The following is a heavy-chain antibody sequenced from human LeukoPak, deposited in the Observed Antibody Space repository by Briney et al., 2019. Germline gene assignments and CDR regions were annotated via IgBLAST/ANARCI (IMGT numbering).Heavy chain of an antibody. V-gene: IGHV1-46*01. CDR2: INPTGGST. Sequence: ASVKVSCKASGYTFTSYYMHWVRQAPGQGLEWMGLINPTGGSTGYAQKFQGRVTMTRDMSTSTDYMELSSLRSDDTAVYYCARASSSSSGLEGYYYYYMDVWGKGTTVTVSS. CDR1: GYTFTSYY. CDR3: ARASSSSSGLEGYYYYYMDV. D-gene: IGHD6-6*01. J-gene: IGHJ6*03.